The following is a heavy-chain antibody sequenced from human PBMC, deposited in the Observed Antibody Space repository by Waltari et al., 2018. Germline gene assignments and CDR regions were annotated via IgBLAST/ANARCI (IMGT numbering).Heavy chain of an antibody. V-gene: IGHV6-1*01. D-gene: IGHD3-16*01. CDR1: GSRLPSNRAT. CDR3: AREVGGSRWFDP. CDR2: NSSRSKWSN. J-gene: IGHJ5*02. Sequence: QVQLQQSGQGLVKPSQPPSLTWSTPGSRLPSNRATWNSIMQSPSRGLEWLGRNSSRSKWSNDYAVSVESRITINPDTSKNQFSLQLNSVTPEDTALYYCAREVGGSRWFDPWGQGTLVTVSS.